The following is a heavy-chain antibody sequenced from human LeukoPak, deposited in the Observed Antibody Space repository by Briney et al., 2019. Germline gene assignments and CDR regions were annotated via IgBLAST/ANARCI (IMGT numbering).Heavy chain of an antibody. D-gene: IGHD5-18*01. CDR1: GFTFSSYS. CDR2: IRYDGSNK. CDR3: ARDRVRYSSGYTCFDY. Sequence: GGSLRLSCAASGFTFSSYSMHWVRQAPGKGLEWVAFIRYDGSNKYYADSVKGRFTISRDNAENSLYLQMNSLRAADTAVYYCARDRVRYSSGYTCFDYWGQGTLVTVSS. V-gene: IGHV3-30*02. J-gene: IGHJ4*02.